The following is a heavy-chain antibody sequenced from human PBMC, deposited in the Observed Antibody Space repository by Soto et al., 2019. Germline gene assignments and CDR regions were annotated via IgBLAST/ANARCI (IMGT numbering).Heavy chain of an antibody. CDR1: GGTFISYA. D-gene: IGHD5-12*01. V-gene: IGHV3-23*01. J-gene: IGHJ4*02. CDR2: ISGSGGST. CDR3: AKDLPEGSLKSGNIVATQRPYYFDY. Sequence: GSLRLSCAASGGTFISYAMSWVRQAPGKGLEWVSAISGSGGSTYYADSVKGRFTISRDNSKNTLYLQMNSLRAEDTAVYYCAKDLPEGSLKSGNIVATQRPYYFDYWGQGTLVTVSS.